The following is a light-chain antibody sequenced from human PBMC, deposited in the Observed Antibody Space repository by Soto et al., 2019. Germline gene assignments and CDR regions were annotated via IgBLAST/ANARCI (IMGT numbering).Light chain of an antibody. CDR3: QQTYTLPRT. Sequence: DVQMTQSPSSLSAAFGDRVTIACRASQTVSKFVNWYQQKPGKVPDLLIYSTSTLYSGVPSRSSGSGSGTQFTLTINGIQTEDFATYYCQQTYTLPRTCDQGTKV. CDR2: STS. CDR1: QTVSKF. J-gene: IGKJ1*01. V-gene: IGKV1-39*01.